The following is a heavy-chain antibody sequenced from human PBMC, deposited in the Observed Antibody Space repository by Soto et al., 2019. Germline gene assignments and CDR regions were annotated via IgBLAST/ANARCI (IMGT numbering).Heavy chain of an antibody. V-gene: IGHV1-2*02. D-gene: IGHD3-10*01. J-gene: IGHJ4*02. CDR2: INPDSGGT. Sequence: ASVKVSCKASGYTFTGYYMHWVRQAPGQGLEWMGWINPDSGGTNYAQKFQGRVTMTRDTSISTAYMELSRLRSDDTAVYYCARDVWFGADLDFWGQGTLVTVSS. CDR3: ARDVWFGADLDF. CDR1: GYTFTGYY.